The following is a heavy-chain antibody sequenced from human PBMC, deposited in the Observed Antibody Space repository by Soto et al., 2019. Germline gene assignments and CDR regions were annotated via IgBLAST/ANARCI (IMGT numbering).Heavy chain of an antibody. J-gene: IGHJ4*02. V-gene: IGHV4-30-2*01. Sequence: SETLSLTCAVSGGSISSGGYSWSWIRQPPGKGLEWIGYIYHSGSTYYNPSLKSRVTISVDTSKNQFSLKLSSVTAADTAVYYCASGRGNDGESAEYYFDYWGEGTLVTVPS. CDR2: IYHSGST. CDR3: ASGRGNDGESAEYYFDY. D-gene: IGHD4-17*01. CDR1: GGSISSGGYS.